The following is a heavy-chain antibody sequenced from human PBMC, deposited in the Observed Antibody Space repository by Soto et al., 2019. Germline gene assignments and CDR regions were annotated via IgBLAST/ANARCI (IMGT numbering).Heavy chain of an antibody. CDR3: AKYVVESLSFGERVHHFDS. CDR2: FYYTGIT. D-gene: IGHD3-10*01. Sequence: PSETLSLTCTVSGGSISNYYWSWIRQPPGKGLEWIGYFYYTGITNYNPSLKSRISMSVDTSKNQFSLKLSSVTAADTAVYYCAKYVVESLSFGERVHHFDSWGHGTLVNVSS. CDR1: GGSISNYY. V-gene: IGHV4-59*08. J-gene: IGHJ4*01.